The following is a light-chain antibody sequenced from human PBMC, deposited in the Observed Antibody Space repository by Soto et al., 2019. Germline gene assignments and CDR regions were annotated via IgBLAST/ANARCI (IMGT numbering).Light chain of an antibody. V-gene: IGKV3-20*01. CDR1: QSVSSNY. Sequence: DIVLTQSPDTLSLSPGERATLSCRASQSVSSNYLAWYQQKPGQAPRLLIYGASTRATGIPDRFSGSGSGTDFTLTISTLEPDDFAVYYCQQYGSSSYTFGQGTRLEIK. CDR3: QQYGSSSYT. CDR2: GAS. J-gene: IGKJ2*01.